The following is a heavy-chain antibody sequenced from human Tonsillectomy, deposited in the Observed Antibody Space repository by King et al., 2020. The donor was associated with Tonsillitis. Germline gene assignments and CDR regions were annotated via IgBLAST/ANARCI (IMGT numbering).Heavy chain of an antibody. Sequence: VQLVQSGAEVKKPGASVKVSCKVSGYIITELSMHWVRQAPGKGLEWMGGFDREDGETIYAQKFQGRVTMTEDTSTDTTYMELSSLRSEDTAVYYCATGLGGASPPRYSGSYSPDRGRRFRLVGAFDIWGQGTMVTVSS. CDR2: FDREDGET. J-gene: IGHJ3*02. V-gene: IGHV1-24*01. D-gene: IGHD1-26*01. CDR1: GYIITELS. CDR3: ATGLGGASPPRYSGSYSPDRGRRFRLVGAFDI.